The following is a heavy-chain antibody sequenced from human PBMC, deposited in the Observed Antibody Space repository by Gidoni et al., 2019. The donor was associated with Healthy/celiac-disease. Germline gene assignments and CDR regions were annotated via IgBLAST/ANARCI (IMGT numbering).Heavy chain of an antibody. D-gene: IGHD3-16*01. V-gene: IGHV3-43*02. CDR3: AKDISGWFGGSDY. Sequence: EVQLVESGGGVVQPGGSLRLSWAASGFTFDDYAMHWVRQAPGKGLEWVSLISGDGGSTYYADSVKGRFTISRDNSKDSLYLQMNSLRTEDTALYYCAKDISGWFGGSDYWGQGTLVTVSS. J-gene: IGHJ4*02. CDR2: ISGDGGST. CDR1: GFTFDDYA.